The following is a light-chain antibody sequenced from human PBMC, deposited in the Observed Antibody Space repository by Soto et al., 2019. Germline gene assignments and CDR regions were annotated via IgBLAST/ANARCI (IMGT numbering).Light chain of an antibody. CDR2: DAS. CDR1: QSITIW. CDR3: QQFHSFPIT. Sequence: DIQMTQSPSTLSASAGDRVTITCRASQSITIWLAWYQQKPGKAPKLLIYDASTLESGVPSRFSGSGSCTEFTLTINSLQPDDFATYYCQQFHSFPITFGQRTRLEIK. V-gene: IGKV1-5*01. J-gene: IGKJ5*01.